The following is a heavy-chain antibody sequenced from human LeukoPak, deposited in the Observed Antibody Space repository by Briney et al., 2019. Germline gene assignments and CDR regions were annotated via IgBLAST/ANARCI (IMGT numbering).Heavy chain of an antibody. CDR1: GFTFSSYE. Sequence: GGSLRLSCAASGFTFSSYEMNWVRQAPGKGLEWVSYISSSGSTIYYADSVKGRFTISRDNAKNSLYLQMNSLRAEDTAVYYCARVRGREATTFIDYWGQGTLVTVSS. CDR2: ISSSGSTI. CDR3: ARVRGREATTFIDY. D-gene: IGHD4-17*01. J-gene: IGHJ4*02. V-gene: IGHV3-48*03.